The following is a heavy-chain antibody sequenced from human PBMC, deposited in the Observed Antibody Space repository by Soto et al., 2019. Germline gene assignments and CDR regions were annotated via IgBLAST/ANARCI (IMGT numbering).Heavy chain of an antibody. CDR3: ARGGYDLTRYYYYYGMDV. V-gene: IGHV5-51*01. Sequence: PGESLKISCKGSGYSFTSYWIGWVRQMPGKGLEWMGIIYPGDSDTRYSPSFQGQVTISADKSISTAYLQWSSLKASDTAMYYCARGGYDLTRYYYYYGMDVWGQGTTVTVSS. CDR2: IYPGDSDT. CDR1: GYSFTSYW. J-gene: IGHJ6*02. D-gene: IGHD5-12*01.